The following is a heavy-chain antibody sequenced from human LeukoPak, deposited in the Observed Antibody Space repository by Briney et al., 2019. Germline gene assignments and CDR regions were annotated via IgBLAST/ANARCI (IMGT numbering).Heavy chain of an antibody. CDR3: AREYEYSSSNPNWFDP. CDR1: GYTFTGYY. V-gene: IGHV1-2*02. Sequence: ASVKVSCKASGYTFTGYYMHWVRQAPGQGLEWMGWINPNSGGTNYAQKFQGRVTMTRDTSISTAYMELSRLRSDDTAVYYCAREYEYSSSNPNWFDPWGQGPLVTVSS. D-gene: IGHD6-13*01. CDR2: INPNSGGT. J-gene: IGHJ5*02.